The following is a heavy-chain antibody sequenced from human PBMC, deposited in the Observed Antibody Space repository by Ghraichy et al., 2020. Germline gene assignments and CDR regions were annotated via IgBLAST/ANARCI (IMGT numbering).Heavy chain of an antibody. CDR3: AKDHFRSMAGSEGGGY. Sequence: GGSLRLSCAASGFTFTNYWMHWVRQAPGKGLVWVARIGFDGSNTKYADAVKGRFIISRDNAKSTLYLQMNDLRADDSGVYYCAKDHFRSMAGSEGGGYWGQGTLVYVSS. J-gene: IGHJ4*02. V-gene: IGHV3-74*01. D-gene: IGHD6-19*01. CDR1: GFTFTNYW. CDR2: IGFDGSNT.